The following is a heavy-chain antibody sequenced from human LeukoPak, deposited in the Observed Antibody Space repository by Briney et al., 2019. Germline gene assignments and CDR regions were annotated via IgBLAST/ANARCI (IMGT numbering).Heavy chain of an antibody. V-gene: IGHV4-59*08. CDR2: IYYSGST. CDR1: GGSISSYY. Sequence: PSETLSLTCTVSGGSISSYYWSWLRQPPGKGLEWIGYIYYSGSTNYNPSLKSRVTISVDASKNQFSLRLSSVTAADTAVYYCAGCRSGTTTRPYWFDPWGQGTLVTVSS. CDR3: AGCRSGTTTRPYWFDP. D-gene: IGHD1-1*01. J-gene: IGHJ5*02.